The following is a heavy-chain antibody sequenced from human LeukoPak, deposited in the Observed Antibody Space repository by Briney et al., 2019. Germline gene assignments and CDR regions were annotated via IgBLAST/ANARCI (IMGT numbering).Heavy chain of an antibody. J-gene: IGHJ6*03. V-gene: IGHV5-51*01. CDR1: GYSFTSYW. CDR2: IYPGDSDT. Sequence: GESLKISCKGSGYSFTSYWIGWVRQMPGKGLEWMGIIYPGDSDTRYSPSFQGQGTISADKSISTAYLQWSSLKASDTAMYYCARQSRITIFGVDYYYMDVWGKGTTVTVSS. D-gene: IGHD3-3*01. CDR3: ARQSRITIFGVDYYYMDV.